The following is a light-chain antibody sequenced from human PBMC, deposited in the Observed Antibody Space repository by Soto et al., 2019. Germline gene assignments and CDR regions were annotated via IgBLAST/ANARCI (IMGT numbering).Light chain of an antibody. V-gene: IGLV2-8*01. CDR1: SSDVGGYNY. CDR3: SSYAGSNNYV. J-gene: IGLJ1*01. Sequence: QSALTQPPSASGSPGQSVTISCTGTSSDVGGYNYVSWYQQHPGKVPKLIIYEVSRRPSGVPDRFSGSKSGNTASLTVAGLQAEDAADYYCSSYAGSNNYVFGTGTKVTVL. CDR2: EVS.